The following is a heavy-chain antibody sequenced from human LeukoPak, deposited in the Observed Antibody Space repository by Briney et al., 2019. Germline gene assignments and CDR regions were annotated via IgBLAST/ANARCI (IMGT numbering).Heavy chain of an antibody. V-gene: IGHV3-53*04. CDR3: ARVRTGYSSGWYSSFRFDP. CDR2: IYSGGST. D-gene: IGHD6-19*01. Sequence: PGGSLRLSCAASGFTVSSNYMSWVRQAPGKGLEWVSVIYSGGSTYYADSVKGRFTTSRHNSKNTLYLQMNSLRAEDTAVYYCARVRTGYSSGWYSSFRFDPWGQGTLVTVSS. J-gene: IGHJ5*02. CDR1: GFTVSSNY.